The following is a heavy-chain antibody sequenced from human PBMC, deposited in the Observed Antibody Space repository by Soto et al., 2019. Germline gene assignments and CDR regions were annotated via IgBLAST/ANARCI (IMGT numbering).Heavy chain of an antibody. J-gene: IGHJ6*02. CDR1: GGSFSGYY. CDR3: ARTTVTTVYYYYGMDV. Sequence: SETLSLTCAVYGGSFSGYYWSWIRQPPGKGLEWIGEINHSGSTKYNPSLKSRVTISVDTSKNQLSLKLSSVTAADTAVYYCARTTVTTVYYYYGMDVWGQGTTVTVSS. D-gene: IGHD4-17*01. CDR2: INHSGST. V-gene: IGHV4-34*01.